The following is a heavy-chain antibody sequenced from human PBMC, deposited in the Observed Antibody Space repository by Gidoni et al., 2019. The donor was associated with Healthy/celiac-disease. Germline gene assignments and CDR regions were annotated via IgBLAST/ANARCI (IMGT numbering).Heavy chain of an antibody. D-gene: IGHD5-18*01. CDR3: AKTFNTLRKWGYSYGPGDY. J-gene: IGHJ4*02. Sequence: EVQLLESGGGLVQPGGSLRLPCAASGFTFSSYAMSWVRQAPGKGLEWVSAISGSGGSTYYADSVKGRFTISRDNSKNTLYLQMNSLRAEDTAVYYCAKTFNTLRKWGYSYGPGDYWGQGTLVTVSS. V-gene: IGHV3-23*01. CDR1: GFTFSSYA. CDR2: ISGSGGST.